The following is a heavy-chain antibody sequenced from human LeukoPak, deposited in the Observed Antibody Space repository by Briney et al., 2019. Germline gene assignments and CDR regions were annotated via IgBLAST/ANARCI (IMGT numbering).Heavy chain of an antibody. J-gene: IGHJ4*02. D-gene: IGHD7-27*01. V-gene: IGHV3-21*01. CDR2: ISTTSTYT. CDR3: ATNRAGEVDY. CDR1: GSTFSTYT. Sequence: GGSLRLSCAASGSTFSTYTMNWVRQAPGKGLEWVSSISTTSTYTYYADSVKGRFTITRDNAKNSLYLQMNSLRAEDTAVYYCATNRAGEVDYWGQGTLVTVSS.